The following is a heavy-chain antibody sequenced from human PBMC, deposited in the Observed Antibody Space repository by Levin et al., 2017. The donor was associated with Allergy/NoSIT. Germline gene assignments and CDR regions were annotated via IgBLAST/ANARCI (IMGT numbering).Heavy chain of an antibody. V-gene: IGHV4-34*01. CDR1: GGSFSGYY. Sequence: SETLSLTCAVYGGSFSGYYWSWIRQPPGKGLEWIGEINHSGSTNYNPSLKSRVTISVDTSKNQFSLNLSSVTAADTAVYYCARSLAAAGPLDYWGKGTLVTVSS. CDR3: ARSLAAAGPLDY. D-gene: IGHD6-13*01. J-gene: IGHJ4*02. CDR2: INHSGST.